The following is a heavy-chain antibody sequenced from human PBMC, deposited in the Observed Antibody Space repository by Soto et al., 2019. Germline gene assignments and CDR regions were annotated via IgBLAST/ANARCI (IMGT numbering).Heavy chain of an antibody. J-gene: IGHJ4*02. D-gene: IGHD3-9*01. V-gene: IGHV1-18*01. Sequence: ASVKVSCKASGYTFTHFYITWVRQAPGQGLEWMGAISPHNFSTNYAQKFRGGVTLTTEKSTNTAYMDLRSLTSDDTAVYYCARDEGGYDILTGYYKAHHFDYWGQGVPVTVSS. CDR2: ISPHNFST. CDR3: ARDEGGYDILTGYYKAHHFDY. CDR1: GYTFTHFY.